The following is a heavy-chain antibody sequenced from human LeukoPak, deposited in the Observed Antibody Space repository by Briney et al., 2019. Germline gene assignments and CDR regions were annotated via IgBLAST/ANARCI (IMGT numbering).Heavy chain of an antibody. CDR1: GFTFSSYS. D-gene: IGHD5-12*01. J-gene: IGHJ2*01. Sequence: GGSLRLSCAASGFTFSSYSMNWVRQAPGKGPEWVSSISSSSSYIYYADSVKGRFTVSRDNAKNSLYLQMNSLRAEDTAVYYCARDPPNVDIVATIPGYFDLWGRGTLVTVSS. V-gene: IGHV3-21*01. CDR3: ARDPPNVDIVATIPGYFDL. CDR2: ISSSSSYI.